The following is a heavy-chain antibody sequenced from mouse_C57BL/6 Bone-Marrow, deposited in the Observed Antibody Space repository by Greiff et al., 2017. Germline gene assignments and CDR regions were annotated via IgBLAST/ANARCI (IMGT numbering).Heavy chain of an antibody. CDR2: ISGGGGNT. CDR3: SRQVTTVLATKYFDV. Sequence: EVKVEEPGGGLVKPGGSLKLSCAASGFTFSSYTMSWVRQTPEKRLQWVAAISGGGGNTYYPDSVKGRFTISRDNDKTILYLQMSSLRSEDTALYYCSRQVTTVLATKYFDVWGTGTTVTVSS. CDR1: GFTFSSYT. D-gene: IGHD1-1*01. V-gene: IGHV5-9*01. J-gene: IGHJ1*03.